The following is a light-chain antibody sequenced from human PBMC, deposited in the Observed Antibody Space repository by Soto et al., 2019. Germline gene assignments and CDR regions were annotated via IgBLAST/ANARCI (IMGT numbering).Light chain of an antibody. CDR1: HSINNY. CDR2: AAS. V-gene: IGKV1-39*01. CDR3: QQSYSTLGT. J-gene: IGKJ2*01. Sequence: IQMTQSPSSLSASVGDRVIITCRSDHSINNYLNWYQQRPGKVPKLLIYAASTLQSGVSSRFSGSGSGRVFTLTINSLQPEDFATYYWQQSYSTLGTFGRGTRVEI.